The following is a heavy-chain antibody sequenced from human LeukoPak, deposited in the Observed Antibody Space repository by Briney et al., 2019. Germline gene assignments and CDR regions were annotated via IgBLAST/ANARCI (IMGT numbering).Heavy chain of an antibody. D-gene: IGHD3-3*01. CDR1: GLTFSRYA. J-gene: IGHJ6*03. CDR3: AKNLKSDFWSGYYYYYYDMDV. CDR2: ISAGGGST. V-gene: IGHV3-23*01. Sequence: GRSLRLSCAASGLTFSRYAMTCVRQAPGKGLEWVSAISAGGGSTYYADSVKGRFTISRDNSKNTLYLQMNSLRAEDTAVYYCAKNLKSDFWSGYYYYYYDMDVWGKGTTVTVSS.